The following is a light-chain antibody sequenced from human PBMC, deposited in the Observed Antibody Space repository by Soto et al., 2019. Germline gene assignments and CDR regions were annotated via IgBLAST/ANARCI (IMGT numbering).Light chain of an antibody. V-gene: IGKV1-39*01. CDR3: QQSYGSRWS. CDR1: QPITTY. J-gene: IGKJ1*01. CDR2: GAF. Sequence: DIQMTQSPSSLSASVGDRVTITCRASQPITTYLNWYQQKAGKAPKLLIYGAFNLQNGVPSRFSGSGSGTDFTLTVSSLQPDDFATYYCQQSYGSRWSFGQGTKVDIK.